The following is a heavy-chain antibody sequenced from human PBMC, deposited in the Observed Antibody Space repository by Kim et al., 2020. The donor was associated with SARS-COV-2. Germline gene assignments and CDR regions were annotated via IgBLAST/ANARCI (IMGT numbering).Heavy chain of an antibody. Sequence: SVKVSCKASGGTFSSYAISWVRQAPGQGLEWMGGIIPIFGTANYAQKFQGRVTITADESTSTAYMELSSLRSEDTAVYYCARGSRGATLGATYFDYWGQGTLVTVSS. D-gene: IGHD1-26*01. CDR2: IIPIFGTA. J-gene: IGHJ4*02. CDR3: ARGSRGATLGATYFDY. V-gene: IGHV1-69*13. CDR1: GGTFSSYA.